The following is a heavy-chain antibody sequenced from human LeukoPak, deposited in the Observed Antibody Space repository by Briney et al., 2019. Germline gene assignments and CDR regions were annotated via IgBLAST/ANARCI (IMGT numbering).Heavy chain of an antibody. V-gene: IGHV1-24*01. CDR3: AADRGDYSGSYWTAFDI. CDR2: FDPEDGEI. Sequence: GASVTVSCTLSEYTLTELSMHWVRQAPGKGLEWLGGFDPEDGEIIYAQKFQGRVTMSDDTSTDTAYMELGSLRSDDTAVYYCAADRGDYSGSYWTAFDIWGQGTMVTVSS. CDR1: EYTLTELS. D-gene: IGHD1-26*01. J-gene: IGHJ3*02.